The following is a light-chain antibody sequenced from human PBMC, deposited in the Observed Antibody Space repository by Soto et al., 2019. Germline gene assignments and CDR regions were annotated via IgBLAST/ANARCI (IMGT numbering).Light chain of an antibody. V-gene: IGKV1-5*03. CDR3: QEFHSSSRT. J-gene: IGKJ1*01. CDR1: RNIDSW. CDR2: SAS. Sequence: DIRMTQSPSTLSASLGDRVTISCRASRNIDSWLAWYQQRPGGIPQLLIYSASNLQNGVPSRFSGSGSGTDFTLTINGLQPDDFATYYCQEFHSSSRTFGQGTRVEMK.